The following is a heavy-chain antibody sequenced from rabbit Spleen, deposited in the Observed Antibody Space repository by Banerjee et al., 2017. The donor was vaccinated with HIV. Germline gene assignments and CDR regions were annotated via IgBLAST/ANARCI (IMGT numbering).Heavy chain of an antibody. J-gene: IGHJ6*01. CDR1: GFDFSDYG. D-gene: IGHD1-1*01. V-gene: IGHV1S45*01. CDR3: ARDTSSSFSSYGMDL. Sequence: QEQLEESGGGLVKPEGSLTLTCKASGFDFSDYGVTWVRQAPGKGLEWIGYIDPIFGRTYYASWVNGRFTISKTSSTTVTLQMTSLTAADTATYFCARDTSSSFSSYGMDLWGQGTLVTVS. CDR2: IDPIFGRT.